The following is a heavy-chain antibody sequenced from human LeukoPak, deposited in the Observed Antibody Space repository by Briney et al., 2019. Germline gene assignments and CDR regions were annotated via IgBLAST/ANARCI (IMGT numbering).Heavy chain of an antibody. Sequence: GASVKVSCKASGYTFTDYYMHWVRQAPGQGLEWMGWINPNSGGTNYAQKFQGRVTMTRDTSISTAYMELSRLISDDTAVYYCARVATRFGIAAYWGQGTLVTVSS. CDR3: ARVATRFGIAAY. D-gene: IGHD3-10*01. CDR1: GYTFTDYY. CDR2: INPNSGGT. V-gene: IGHV1-2*02. J-gene: IGHJ4*02.